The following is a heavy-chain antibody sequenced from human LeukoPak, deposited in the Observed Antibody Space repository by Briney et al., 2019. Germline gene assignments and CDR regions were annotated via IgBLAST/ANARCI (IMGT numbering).Heavy chain of an antibody. CDR2: INPNSGDT. J-gene: IGHJ4*02. D-gene: IGHD1-26*01. Sequence: GASVKVSCKASGYTFTSYYMHWVRQAPGQGLEWMGWINPNSGDTKSAQKLQGRLTMTRDTSITTAYMDLSRLTSDDTAVYYCTRDDIVGARDFDYWGQGTLVTVSS. V-gene: IGHV1-2*02. CDR3: TRDDIVGARDFDY. CDR1: GYTFTSYY.